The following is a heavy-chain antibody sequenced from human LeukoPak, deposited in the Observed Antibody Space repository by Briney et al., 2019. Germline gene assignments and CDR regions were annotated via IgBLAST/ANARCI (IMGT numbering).Heavy chain of an antibody. CDR2: IIPIFGTA. J-gene: IGHJ4*02. CDR1: GGTFSSYA. V-gene: IGHV1-69*06. CDR3: ARVVRYGILTEAFDY. D-gene: IGHD3-9*01. Sequence: SVKASCKASGGTFSSYAISWVRQAPGQGLEWMGRIIPIFGTANYAQKFQGRVTITADKSTNTAYMELSSLRSEDTAVYYCARVVRYGILTEAFDYWGQGTLVTVSS.